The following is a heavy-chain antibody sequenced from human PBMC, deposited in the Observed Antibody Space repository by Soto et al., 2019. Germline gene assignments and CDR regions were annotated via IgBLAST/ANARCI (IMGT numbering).Heavy chain of an antibody. D-gene: IGHD6-13*01. CDR3: ARGIPLAAAIDY. CDR2: IYYSGST. V-gene: IGHV4-30-4*01. CDR1: GGSISSGDYY. J-gene: IGHJ4*02. Sequence: SETLSLTCTVSGGSISSGDYYWSWIRQPPGKGLEWIGYIYYSGSTYYNPSLKSRVTISVDTSKNQFSLKLSSVTAADTAVYYCARGIPLAAAIDYWGQGTLVTVS.